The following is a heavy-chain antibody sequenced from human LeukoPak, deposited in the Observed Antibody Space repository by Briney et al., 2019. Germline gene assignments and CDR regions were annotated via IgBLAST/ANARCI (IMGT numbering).Heavy chain of an antibody. CDR3: AREWITNPFAPLGV. V-gene: IGHV4-30-4*08. Sequence: SQTLSLTCTVSGGSISSGDYYWSWIRQPPGKGLEWIVYIYYSGSTYYNPSLKSRVTISVDTSKNQFSLKLSSVTAADTAVYYCAREWITNPFAPLGVWGKGTTVTVSS. D-gene: IGHD3-16*01. CDR2: IYYSGST. CDR1: GGSISSGDYY. J-gene: IGHJ6*04.